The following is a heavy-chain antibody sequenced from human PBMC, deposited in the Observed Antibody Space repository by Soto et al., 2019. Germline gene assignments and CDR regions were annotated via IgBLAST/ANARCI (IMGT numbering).Heavy chain of an antibody. CDR3: AKDRWRATVTTLFDY. CDR2: ISYDGSNK. J-gene: IGHJ4*02. CDR1: GFTFSSYG. V-gene: IGHV3-30*18. D-gene: IGHD4-17*01. Sequence: QVQLVESGGGVVQPGRSLRLSCAASGFTFSSYGMHWVRQAPGKGLEWVAVISYDGSNKYYADSVKGRFTISRDNSKNTLYLQMNSLRAEDTAVYYCAKDRWRATVTTLFDYWGQGTLVTVSS.